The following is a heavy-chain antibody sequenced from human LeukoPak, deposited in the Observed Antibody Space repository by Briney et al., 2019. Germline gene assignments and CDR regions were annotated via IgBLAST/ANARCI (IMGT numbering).Heavy chain of an antibody. Sequence: SETLSLTCTVSGGSISSYYWSWIRQPPGKGLEWIGEINHSGSTNYNPSLKSRVTISVDTSKNQFSLKLSSVTAADTAVYYCARTGNSGYLSDYFDYWGQGTLVTVSS. D-gene: IGHD4-23*01. CDR3: ARTGNSGYLSDYFDY. CDR1: GGSISSYY. CDR2: INHSGST. V-gene: IGHV4-34*01. J-gene: IGHJ4*02.